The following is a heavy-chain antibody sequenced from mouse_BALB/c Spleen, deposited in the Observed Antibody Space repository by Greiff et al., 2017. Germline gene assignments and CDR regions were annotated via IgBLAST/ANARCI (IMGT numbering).Heavy chain of an antibody. CDR2: ISSGGST. CDR3: ARNDFPYAMDY. V-gene: IGHV5-6-5*01. D-gene: IGHD2-4*01. CDR1: GFTFSSYA. J-gene: IGHJ4*01. Sequence: EVMLVESGGGLVKPGGSLKLSSAASGFTFSSYAMSWVRQTPEKRLEWVASISSGGSTYYPDSVKGRFTISRDNARNILYLQMSSLRSEDTAMYYCARNDFPYAMDYWGQGTSVTVSS.